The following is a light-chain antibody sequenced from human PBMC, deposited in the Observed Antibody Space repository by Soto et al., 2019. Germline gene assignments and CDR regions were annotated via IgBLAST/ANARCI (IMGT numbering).Light chain of an antibody. CDR1: QGINRN. CDR3: QQSYSALWT. V-gene: IGKV1-39*01. Sequence: DIQVTQSPSSLSASVGDRVIITCRVSQGINRNLNWYQQKPGQAPKLLIYAASSLQSGVPTRFRGTASGTEFTLTITGLQPEDSASYYCQQSYSALWTFGQGTKVEIK. CDR2: AAS. J-gene: IGKJ1*01.